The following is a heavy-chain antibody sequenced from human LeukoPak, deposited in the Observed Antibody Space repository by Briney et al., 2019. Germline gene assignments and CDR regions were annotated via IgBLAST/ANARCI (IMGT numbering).Heavy chain of an antibody. CDR2: IKQDGSEK. D-gene: IGHD3-10*01. V-gene: IGHV3-7*03. J-gene: IGHJ5*02. CDR3: ARDAYYGPENWFDP. Sequence: GGSLRLSCAASGFTFSSYWMSWVRQAPGKGLEWVANIKQDGSEKYYVDSAKGRFTISRDNAKNSLYLQMNSLRAEDTAVYYCARDAYYGPENWFDPWGQGTLVTVSS. CDR1: GFTFSSYW.